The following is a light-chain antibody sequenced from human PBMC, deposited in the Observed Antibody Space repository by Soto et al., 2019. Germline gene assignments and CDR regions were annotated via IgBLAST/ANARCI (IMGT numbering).Light chain of an antibody. Sequence: QSVLTQPPSASGTPGQRVTLSCSGSSSSIGSHHVYWYQQLPGTAPKLLISRNNQRPSGVPDRFSGSKSGTSASLAISGLRYEDESDYYCAAWDDSLSGVVFGGGTKVTVL. CDR2: RNN. V-gene: IGLV1-47*01. CDR1: SSSIGSHH. CDR3: AAWDDSLSGVV. J-gene: IGLJ2*01.